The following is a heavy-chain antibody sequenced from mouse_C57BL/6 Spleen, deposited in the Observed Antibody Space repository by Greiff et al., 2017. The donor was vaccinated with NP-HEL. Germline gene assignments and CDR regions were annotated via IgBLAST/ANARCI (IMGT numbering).Heavy chain of an antibody. CDR2: ISSGSSTI. CDR3: ARDSSYDYYAMDY. D-gene: IGHD1-1*01. J-gene: IGHJ4*01. CDR1: GFTFSDYG. V-gene: IGHV5-17*01. Sequence: VQLKESGGGLVKPGGSLKLSCAASGFTFSDYGMHWVRQAPEKGLEWVAYISSGSSTIYYADTVKGRFTISRDNAKNTLFLQMTSLRSEDTAMYYCARDSSYDYYAMDYWGQGTSVTVSS.